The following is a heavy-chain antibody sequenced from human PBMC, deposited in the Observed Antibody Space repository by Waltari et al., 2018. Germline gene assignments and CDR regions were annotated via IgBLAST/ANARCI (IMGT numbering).Heavy chain of an antibody. D-gene: IGHD3-16*02. CDR2: SSGSSSST. Sequence: EVQLLESGGGLVQPGGSLRLSCAASGFTFGNSALSWVRQAPGKVLEWISGSSGSSSSTYYADSVKGRFTISRDNSKNTLYLQMNSLRVEDTAVYFCAKVEGGIVTRYYALDIWGQGTMVTVSS. V-gene: IGHV3-23*01. CDR3: AKVEGGIVTRYYALDI. CDR1: GFTFGNSA. J-gene: IGHJ3*02.